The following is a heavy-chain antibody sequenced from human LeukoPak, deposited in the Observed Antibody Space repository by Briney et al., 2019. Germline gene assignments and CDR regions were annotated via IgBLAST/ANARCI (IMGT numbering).Heavy chain of an antibody. V-gene: IGHV4-31*03. J-gene: IGHJ6*02. CDR2: IYYSGST. Sequence: SQTLSLTCTVSGGSIRSGDYSWNWIRQHPGKGLEWIGYIYYSGSTNYNPSLKSRVTISVDTSKNQFSLKLSSVTAADTAVYYCARDRIEYPDIVVVPAAENYYYYYGMDVGGQGTTVTVSS. D-gene: IGHD2-2*01. CDR1: GGSIRSGDYS. CDR3: ARDRIEYPDIVVVPAAENYYYYYGMDV.